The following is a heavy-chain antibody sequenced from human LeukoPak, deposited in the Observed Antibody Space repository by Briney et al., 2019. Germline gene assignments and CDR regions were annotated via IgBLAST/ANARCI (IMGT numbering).Heavy chain of an antibody. CDR2: IKHDGSEK. CDR3: TRVGYIDEGIDY. Sequence: GGSLRLSCAAFGFIFTGYFMSWVRQAPGKGLEWVASIKHDGSEKYYVDSVRGRFTISRDNTKNLLYLQMSSLRAEDTAIYYCTRVGYIDEGIDYWGQGTLVTVSS. D-gene: IGHD5-24*01. CDR1: GFIFTGYF. J-gene: IGHJ4*02. V-gene: IGHV3-7*04.